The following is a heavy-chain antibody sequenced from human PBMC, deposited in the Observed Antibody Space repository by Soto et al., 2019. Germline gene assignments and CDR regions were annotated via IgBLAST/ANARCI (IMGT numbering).Heavy chain of an antibody. CDR2: ISGSGGST. CDR3: GKDPPWLVRMGFGY. V-gene: IGHV3-23*01. J-gene: IGHJ4*02. Sequence: PGGCLRLSCAASGLSFNSYAMSWVRQEKGKGLEWVSAISGSGGSTYYADSVKGRFTISRDNSKNTLYLQMNSLRAEDTAVYYCGKDPPWLVRMGFGYWGQGSLFTVSS. CDR1: GLSFNSYA. D-gene: IGHD6-19*01.